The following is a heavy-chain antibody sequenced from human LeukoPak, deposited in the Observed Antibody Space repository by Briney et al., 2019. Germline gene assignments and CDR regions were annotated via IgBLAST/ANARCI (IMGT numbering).Heavy chain of an antibody. CDR1: GGSFSGCY. D-gene: IGHD2-15*01. V-gene: IGHV4-34*01. CDR3: RKVAVVVAATHIDY. CDR2: INHSGST. Sequence: PSQTLSLTCAVYGGSFSGCYWSWIRQPPGKGLEWIGEINHSGSTNYNPSLKSRVTISVDTSKNQFSLKLSAVAAADTAVYSCRKVAVVVAATHIDYCGQGNLVTVSS. J-gene: IGHJ4*02.